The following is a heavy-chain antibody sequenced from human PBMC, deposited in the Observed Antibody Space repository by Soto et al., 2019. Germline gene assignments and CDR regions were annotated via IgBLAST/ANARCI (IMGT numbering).Heavy chain of an antibody. D-gene: IGHD4-17*01. CDR2: ISAYNGNT. Sequence: ASVKVSCKASGYTFTSYGISWVRQAPGQGLEWMGWISAYNGNTNYAQKLQGRVTMTTDTSTSTAYMELRSLRSDDTAVYYCARASRGLRPERMLDYWGKGTLVTVSS. CDR1: GYTFTSYG. CDR3: ARASRGLRPERMLDY. J-gene: IGHJ4*02. V-gene: IGHV1-18*01.